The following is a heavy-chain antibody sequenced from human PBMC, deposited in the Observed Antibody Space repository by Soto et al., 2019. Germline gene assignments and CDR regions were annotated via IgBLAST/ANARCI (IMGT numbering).Heavy chain of an antibody. CDR1: GAPASSETHF. J-gene: IGHJ4*02. CDR3: AREDMSGTYYFDY. D-gene: IGHD1-26*01. V-gene: IGHV4-61*01. Sequence: SETLSLTCTVSGAPASSETHFWTWIRQPPGKGPEWIGYMYYSGITNSNPALKSRVTLSVDRSRNQFSLSLDSVTAADTAVYYCAREDMSGTYYFDYWGPGTQVTVSS. CDR2: MYYSGIT.